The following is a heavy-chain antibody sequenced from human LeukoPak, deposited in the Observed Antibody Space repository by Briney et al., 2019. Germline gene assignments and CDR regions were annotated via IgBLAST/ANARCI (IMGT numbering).Heavy chain of an antibody. CDR3: ARHSDTAWFDP. Sequence: SETLSLTCTVSGGSISSYYWSWIRQPPGKGLEWIGYIYTSGSTNYNPSLKSRVTISVDTSKNQFSLKLSSVTAADTAVYYCARHSDTAWFDPWGQGTLVTVSS. J-gene: IGHJ5*02. CDR1: GGSISSYY. V-gene: IGHV4-4*09. D-gene: IGHD5-18*01. CDR2: IYTSGST.